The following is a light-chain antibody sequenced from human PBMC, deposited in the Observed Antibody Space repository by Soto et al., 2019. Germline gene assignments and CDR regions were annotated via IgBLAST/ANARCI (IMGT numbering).Light chain of an antibody. J-gene: IGLJ3*02. Sequence: QSALTQPPSASGSPGQSVTISCTGTSNDVGGYNYVSWYQQHPGKAPKLMLYEVTKRPSGVPDRFSGSKSGNTASLNVSGLQAEDEDDYYCSSYAGTNAHWVFGGGTKVTVL. CDR3: SSYAGTNAHWV. CDR1: SNDVGGYNY. CDR2: EVT. V-gene: IGLV2-8*01.